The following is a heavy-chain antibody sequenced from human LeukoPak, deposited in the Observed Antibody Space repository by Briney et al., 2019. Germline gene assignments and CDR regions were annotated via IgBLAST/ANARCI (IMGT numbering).Heavy chain of an antibody. CDR2: IRSKAYGGTT. Sequence: GGSLRLSCTASGFTFGDYAMSWVRQAPGKGLEWVGFIRSKAYGGTTEYAASVKGRFTISRDDSKSIAYLQMNSLKTEDTAVYYCTRVGAYSYGPGAFDIWGQGTMVTVSS. D-gene: IGHD5-18*01. CDR3: TRVGAYSYGPGAFDI. V-gene: IGHV3-49*04. CDR1: GFTFGDYA. J-gene: IGHJ3*02.